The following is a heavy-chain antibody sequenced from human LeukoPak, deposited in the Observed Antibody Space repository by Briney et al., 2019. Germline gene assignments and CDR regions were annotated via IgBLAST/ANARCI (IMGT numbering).Heavy chain of an antibody. V-gene: IGHV3-74*01. CDR1: GFTFSSDW. CDR2: INSDGSST. J-gene: IGHJ4*02. Sequence: PGGSLRLSCAASGFTFSSDWMHWARQTPGKGLVWVSHINSDGSSTNYADSVKGRFTISRDNSKNTLYLQMNSLRAEDTAVYYCAKQGPARIPIVVVTAMAHWGQGTLVTVSS. CDR3: AKQGPARIPIVVVTAMAH. D-gene: IGHD2-21*02.